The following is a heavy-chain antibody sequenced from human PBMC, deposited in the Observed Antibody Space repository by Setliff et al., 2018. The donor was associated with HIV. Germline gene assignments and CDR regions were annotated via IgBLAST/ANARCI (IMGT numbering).Heavy chain of an antibody. CDR1: GGSFSGYY. V-gene: IGHV4-34*01. CDR3: ARSSTAGFDF. Sequence: PSETLSLTCAVYGGSFSGYYWNWIRQPPGKGLEWIGEINHSGSTNYNPSLKSRVTISVDTSKNQFSLKLSSVTAADTAVYYCARSSTAGFDFWGQGTLVTVSS. J-gene: IGHJ4*02. CDR2: INHSGST. D-gene: IGHD6-19*01.